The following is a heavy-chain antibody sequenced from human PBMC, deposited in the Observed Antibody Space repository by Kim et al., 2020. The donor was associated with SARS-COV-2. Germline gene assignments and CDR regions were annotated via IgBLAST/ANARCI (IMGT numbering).Heavy chain of an antibody. V-gene: IGHV4-34*01. J-gene: IGHJ4*02. D-gene: IGHD3-9*01. Sequence: SETLSLTCAVYGGSFSAYHWSWIRQPPGKGLEWIGEINHSGSTNYNPSLKSRVTISVDTSKNQFSLKLSSVTAADTAVYYFARVLGGTSNYDILTGHIGSVGSPTFDDWGQGTLVTVSS. CDR3: ARVLGGTSNYDILTGHIGSVGSPTFDD. CDR2: INHSGST. CDR1: GGSFSAYH.